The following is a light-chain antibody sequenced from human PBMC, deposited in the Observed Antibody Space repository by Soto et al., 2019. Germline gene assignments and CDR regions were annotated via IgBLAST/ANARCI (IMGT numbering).Light chain of an antibody. CDR2: EVT. J-gene: IGLJ3*02. V-gene: IGLV2-23*02. CDR3: CSFAGPTTWV. CDR1: SSDVGRYDY. Sequence: QSALTQPASVSGSPGQSITISCTGTSSDVGRYDYVSWYQQQPGKAPKLIIYEVTRRPSGLSDRLSGSKSGNTASLTISGLQAEDEADYYCCSFAGPTTWVFGGGTKVTVL.